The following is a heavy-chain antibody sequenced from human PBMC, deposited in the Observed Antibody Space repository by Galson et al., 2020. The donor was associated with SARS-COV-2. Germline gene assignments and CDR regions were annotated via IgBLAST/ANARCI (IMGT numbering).Heavy chain of an antibody. J-gene: IGHJ4*02. CDR3: ASVNGGAYVGYFDY. CDR1: GFSFSYYA. Sequence: GGSLRLSCAASGFSFSYYAMHWVRQAPGKGLEWVAVISLDGSNAYYADSVKGRFTISRDNPRNTLYLQMNSLRAEDTAVYYCASVNGGAYVGYFDYWGQGTLVTASS. V-gene: IGHV3-30-3*01. D-gene: IGHD5-12*01. CDR2: ISLDGSNA.